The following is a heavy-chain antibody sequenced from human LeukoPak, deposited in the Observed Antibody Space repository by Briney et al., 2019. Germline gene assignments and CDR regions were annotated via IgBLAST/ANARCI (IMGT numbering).Heavy chain of an antibody. CDR2: IFPSGGEI. CDR1: GFTFSTFA. J-gene: IGHJ4*02. D-gene: IGHD2-8*02. V-gene: IGHV3-23*01. Sequence: GESLRLSCAASGFTFSTFAMIWVRRPPGKGLEWVSSIFPSGGEIHYADSVRGRFTISRDNSKSTLSLQMNSLRAEDTAIYYCATYRQVLLPFESWGQGTLVTVSS. CDR3: ATYRQVLLPFES.